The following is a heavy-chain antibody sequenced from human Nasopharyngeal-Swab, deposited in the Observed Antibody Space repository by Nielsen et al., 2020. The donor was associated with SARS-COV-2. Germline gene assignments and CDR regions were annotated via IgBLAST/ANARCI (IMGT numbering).Heavy chain of an antibody. CDR3: ARDGLDYDLWSAHFMDV. J-gene: IGHJ6*02. CDR1: GFTFNNYN. D-gene: IGHD3-3*01. CDR2: ISSSSSYI. Sequence: GESLKISCAASGFTFNNYNFNWVRQAPGKGLEWVSSISSSSSYIYYADSVKGRFTISRDNAKNSLYLQMNSLRAEDTAVYYCARDGLDYDLWSAHFMDVWGQGTTVTVSS. V-gene: IGHV3-21*01.